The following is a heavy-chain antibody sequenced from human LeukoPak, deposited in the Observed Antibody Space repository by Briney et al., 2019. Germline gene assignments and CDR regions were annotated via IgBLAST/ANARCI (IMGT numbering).Heavy chain of an antibody. CDR2: ISAYNGNT. V-gene: IGHV1-18*04. CDR3: ARCIGPNWFDP. D-gene: IGHD2-15*01. J-gene: IGHJ5*02. Sequence: ASVKVSCKASGYTFTSYYMHWVRQAPGQGLEWMGWISAYNGNTNYAQKLQGRVTMTTDTSTSTAYMELRSLRSDDTAVYYCARCIGPNWFDPWGQGTLVTVSS. CDR1: GYTFTSYY.